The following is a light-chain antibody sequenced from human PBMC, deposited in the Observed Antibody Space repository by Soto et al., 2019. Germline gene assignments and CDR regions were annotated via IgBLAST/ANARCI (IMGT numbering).Light chain of an antibody. V-gene: IGKV3-11*01. CDR1: RSVSNY. CDR2: DAS. CDR3: QHRSSWPLT. J-gene: IGKJ4*01. Sequence: EIVLTQSPATLSLSPGESATLSCRASRSVSNYLAWYQQKPGQAPRLLIYDASSRPTGIPARFSGSGSGTDFTLTISSLEPEDFAFYYCQHRSSWPLTFGGGTKVDIK.